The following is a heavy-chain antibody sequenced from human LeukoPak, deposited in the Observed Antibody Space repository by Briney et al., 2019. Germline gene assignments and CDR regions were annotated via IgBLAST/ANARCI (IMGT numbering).Heavy chain of an antibody. CDR2: IWYDGSNK. CDR3: ARDSIAAAGPNGPYYYYYGMDV. J-gene: IGHJ6*02. Sequence: PGGSLRLSCAASGFTFSSYGMHWVRQAPGKGLEWVAVIWYDGSNKYYADSVKGRFTISRDNSKNTLYLQMNSLRAEDTAVYYCARDSIAAAGPNGPYYYYYGMDVWGQGTTVTVSS. CDR1: GFTFSSYG. V-gene: IGHV3-33*01. D-gene: IGHD6-13*01.